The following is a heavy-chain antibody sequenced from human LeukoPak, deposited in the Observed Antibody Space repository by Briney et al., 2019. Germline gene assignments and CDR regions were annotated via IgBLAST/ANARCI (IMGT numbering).Heavy chain of an antibody. CDR2: ISSSGSTI. D-gene: IGHD6-19*01. Sequence: GGSLRLSCAASGFTFSSYEMNWVRQAPGKGLEWVSYISSSGSTIYYADSVKGPFTISRDKAKNSLYLQMNSLRAEDTAVYYCARDSGQWLVQFDYWGQGTLVTVSS. CDR1: GFTFSSYE. J-gene: IGHJ4*02. V-gene: IGHV3-48*03. CDR3: ARDSGQWLVQFDY.